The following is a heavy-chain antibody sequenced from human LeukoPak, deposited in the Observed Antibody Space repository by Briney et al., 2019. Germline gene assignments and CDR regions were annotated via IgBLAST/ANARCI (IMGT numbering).Heavy chain of an antibody. V-gene: IGHV4-30-2*01. CDR3: ADSSGAYSSSWSHAFDI. Sequence: SETLSLTCTDSGGSISSGGYYWSWIRQPPGKGLEWIGYIYHSGSTYYNPSLKSRVTISVDRSKNQFSLKLSSVTAADTAVYYCADSSGAYSSSWSHAFDIWGQGTMVTVSS. CDR1: GGSISSGGYY. D-gene: IGHD6-13*01. J-gene: IGHJ3*02. CDR2: IYHSGST.